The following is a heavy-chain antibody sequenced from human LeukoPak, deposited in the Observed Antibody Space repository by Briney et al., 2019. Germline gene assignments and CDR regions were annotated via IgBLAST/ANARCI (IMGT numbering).Heavy chain of an antibody. CDR3: SAIFLWFGTPQRGL. CDR2: IKSKTDGGTA. Sequence: GGSLRLSCAASGFTFSYAWMSWVRQAPGKGLEWVGRIKSKTDGGTADYAAPVKGRFTISRDDSKNTLFLQMNSLKTEDTAVYYCSAIFLWFGTPQRGLWGQGTLVTVSS. CDR1: GFTFSYAW. J-gene: IGHJ4*02. V-gene: IGHV3-15*01. D-gene: IGHD3-10*01.